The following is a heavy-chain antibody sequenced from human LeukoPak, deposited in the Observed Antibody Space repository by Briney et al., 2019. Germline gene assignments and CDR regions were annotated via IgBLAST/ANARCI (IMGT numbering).Heavy chain of an antibody. Sequence: GGSLRLSCAASRFTFRNYAMHWVRQAPGKGLEWVAVISSDGTNKDYADSVKGRFSISRDNSKNSLYLEMNSLRAEDTAVYYCARGARLFDYWGQGTLVTVSS. CDR3: ARGARLFDY. V-gene: IGHV3-30*04. CDR1: RFTFRNYA. CDR2: ISSDGTNK. J-gene: IGHJ4*02.